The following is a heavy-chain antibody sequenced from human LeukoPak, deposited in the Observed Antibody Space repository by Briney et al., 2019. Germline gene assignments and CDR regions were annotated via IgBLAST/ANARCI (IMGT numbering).Heavy chain of an antibody. Sequence: GGSLRLSCAASGFTFSSYAMHWVRQAPGKGLEWVAVISYDGSNKYYADSEKGRFTISRDNSKNTLYLQMNSLRAEDTAVYYCARALGRTFSGPFDYWGQGTLVTVSS. V-gene: IGHV3-30*04. J-gene: IGHJ4*02. CDR3: ARALGRTFSGPFDY. CDR1: GFTFSSYA. CDR2: ISYDGSNK. D-gene: IGHD6-25*01.